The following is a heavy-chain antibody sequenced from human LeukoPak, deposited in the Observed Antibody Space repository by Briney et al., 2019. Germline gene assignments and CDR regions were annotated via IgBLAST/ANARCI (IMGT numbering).Heavy chain of an antibody. CDR2: MSNDGSIK. CDR3: ARELTIFGVVIQRYDTFDI. D-gene: IGHD3-3*01. CDR1: GFTFSGYT. V-gene: IGHV3-30-3*01. Sequence: GGSLRLSCAASGFTFSGYTIHWVRQAPGKGLEWVAVMSNDGSIKKYANSVKGRFTISRDNSKNTLYLQMDSLRAEDTAVYYCARELTIFGVVIQRYDTFDIWGQGTMVTVSS. J-gene: IGHJ3*02.